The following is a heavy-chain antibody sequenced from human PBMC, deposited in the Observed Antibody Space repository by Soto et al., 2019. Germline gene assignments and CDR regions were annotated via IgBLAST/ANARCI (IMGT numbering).Heavy chain of an antibody. Sequence: QITLKESGPTLVKPTQTLMLTCTFSGISLSTSGVGVGWIRQPPGKALEWLALIYWDDDKRYSPSLKSRLTITKDTFKNQLVLTMTNMDSVDTATYYSAHTITIMPHVAFDIWGQEIMFTVSS. CDR3: AHTITIMPHVAFDI. J-gene: IGHJ3*02. CDR1: GISLSTSGVG. D-gene: IGHD3-10*01. V-gene: IGHV2-5*02. CDR2: IYWDDDK.